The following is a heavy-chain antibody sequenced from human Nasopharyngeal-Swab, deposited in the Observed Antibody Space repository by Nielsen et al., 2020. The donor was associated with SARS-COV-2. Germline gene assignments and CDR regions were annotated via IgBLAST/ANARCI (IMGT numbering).Heavy chain of an antibody. D-gene: IGHD1-26*01. V-gene: IGHV1-2*06. CDR3: ARLEWEPQY. Sequence: WVRQAPGQGLEWMGRINPNSGGTNYAQKFQGGVTMTRDTSISTAYMELSRLRSDDTAVYYCARLEWEPQYWGQGTLVTVSS. J-gene: IGHJ4*02. CDR2: INPNSGGT.